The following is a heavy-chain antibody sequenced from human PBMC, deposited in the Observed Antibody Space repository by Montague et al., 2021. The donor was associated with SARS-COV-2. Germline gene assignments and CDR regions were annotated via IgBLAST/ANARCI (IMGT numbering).Heavy chain of an antibody. D-gene: IGHD4-17*01. V-gene: IGHV2-5*02. CDR1: VFSLGTSGVG. Sequence: PALVKPTQTLTLTCTFSVFSLGTSGVGVGWIRQPPGKALEWLALIYWDDDKPYSPSLKSRLTITKDTSQNQVALTMTNMDPVDTATYYCAHSYGDYLFDYWGQGTLVTVSS. CDR3: AHSYGDYLFDY. CDR2: IYWDDDK. J-gene: IGHJ4*02.